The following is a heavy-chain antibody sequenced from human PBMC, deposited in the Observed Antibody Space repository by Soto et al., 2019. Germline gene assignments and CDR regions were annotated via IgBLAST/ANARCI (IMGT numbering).Heavy chain of an antibody. D-gene: IGHD6-25*01. Sequence: EVQLVQSGAEVKKPGESLKISCKGSGYTFTNYWIGWVRQMPGKGLEWMGIIYPGDSDTRFSPSFQGQVTFSANKSITTAYLQWSSLKASDTAIYYCTRGDVGYPFDYWGQGTLVTVSS. CDR1: GYTFTNYW. CDR2: IYPGDSDT. CDR3: TRGDVGYPFDY. V-gene: IGHV5-51*01. J-gene: IGHJ4*02.